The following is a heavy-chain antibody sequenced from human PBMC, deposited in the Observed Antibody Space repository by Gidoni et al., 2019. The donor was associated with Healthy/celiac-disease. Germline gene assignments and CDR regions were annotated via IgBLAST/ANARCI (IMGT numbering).Heavy chain of an antibody. D-gene: IGHD1-26*01. CDR3: ARAGRRSYSANKFDI. CDR2: INHSGST. CDR1: GGSFSGYY. J-gene: IGHJ3*02. V-gene: IGHV4-34*01. Sequence: VQLQQWGAGLLKPSETLSLTCAVSGGSFSGYYWSWIRQPPGKGLEWIGEINHSGSTNYNPSLKSRVTISVDTSKNQFSLKLSSVTAADTAVYYCARAGRRSYSANKFDIWGQGTMVTVSS.